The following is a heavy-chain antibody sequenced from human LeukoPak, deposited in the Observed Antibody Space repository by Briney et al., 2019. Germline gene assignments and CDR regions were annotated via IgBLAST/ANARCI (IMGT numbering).Heavy chain of an antibody. CDR2: ISGSGGST. J-gene: IGHJ4*02. Sequence: GGSLRLSCAASGFTFDDYGMSWVRQAPGKGLEWVSAISGSGGSTYYADSVKGRFTISRDDSKNTLSLQMNSLRVEDTAVYYCAQDLAWGAFDHWGQGTLVTVSS. D-gene: IGHD7-27*01. CDR3: AQDLAWGAFDH. CDR1: GFTFDDYG. V-gene: IGHV3-23*01.